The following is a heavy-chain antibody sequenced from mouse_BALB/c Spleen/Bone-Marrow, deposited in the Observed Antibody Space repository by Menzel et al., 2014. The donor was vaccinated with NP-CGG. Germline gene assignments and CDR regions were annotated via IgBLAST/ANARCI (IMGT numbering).Heavy chain of an antibody. J-gene: IGHJ2*01. Sequence: DVQLVESWGGLVQPGGSRKLSCAASGFTFSSFGMHWVRQAPEKGLEWVAYISSGSSNIHYEDTVKGRFTISRDNPKNTLFLQMTSLRSEDTAMYYCTRGGNWDDFDYWGQGTTLTVSS. CDR2: ISSGSSNI. CDR1: GFTFSSFG. D-gene: IGHD4-1*01. V-gene: IGHV5-17*02. CDR3: TRGGNWDDFDY.